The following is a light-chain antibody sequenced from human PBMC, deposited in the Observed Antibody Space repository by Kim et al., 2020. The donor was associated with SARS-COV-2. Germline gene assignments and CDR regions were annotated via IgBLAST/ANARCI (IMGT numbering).Light chain of an antibody. CDR3: QQFNDWPPIWT. CDR2: RAS. V-gene: IGKV3-15*01. Sequence: PGERATLSCRASEGVNTNVAWYQQKPGQAPRLLIYRASTRATGIPARFSGSGSGTEFTLTISSLQSEDFGVYYCQQFNDWPPIWTFGQGTK. CDR1: EGVNTN. J-gene: IGKJ1*01.